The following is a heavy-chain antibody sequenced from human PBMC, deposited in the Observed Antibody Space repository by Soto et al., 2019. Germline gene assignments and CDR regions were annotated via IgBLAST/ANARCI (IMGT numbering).Heavy chain of an antibody. Sequence: GGSLRLSCAASGFTFSSYGMHWVRQAPGKGLEWVAVISYDGSNKYYADSVKGRFTISRDNSKNTLYLQMNSLRAEDTAVYYCAEDLASLSLGFDYWGQGTLVTAPQ. CDR3: AEDLASLSLGFDY. CDR2: ISYDGSNK. V-gene: IGHV3-30*18. J-gene: IGHJ4*02. CDR1: GFTFSSYG. D-gene: IGHD5-12*01.